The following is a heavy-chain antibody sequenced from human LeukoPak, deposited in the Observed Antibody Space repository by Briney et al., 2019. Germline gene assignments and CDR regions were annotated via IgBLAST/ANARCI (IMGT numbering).Heavy chain of an antibody. D-gene: IGHD6-19*01. Sequence: GASVKVSCKASGYTFTDYFIHWVRQAPGHGLEWMASINPDSDDTNYPQKFQGRVTMTRDTSINTAYVELHRLRSDDTAIYYCARRRGGAVDGWEPFDPWGQGTLVTVSS. CDR3: ARRRGGAVDGWEPFDP. J-gene: IGHJ5*02. V-gene: IGHV1-2*02. CDR2: INPDSDDT. CDR1: GYTFTDYF.